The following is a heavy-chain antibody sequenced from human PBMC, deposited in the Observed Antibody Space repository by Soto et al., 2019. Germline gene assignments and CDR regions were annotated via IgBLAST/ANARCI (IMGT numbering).Heavy chain of an antibody. CDR1: GGSISSYY. Sequence: SETLSLTCTVSGGSISSYYWSWIRQPPGKGLEWIGSINHSGSTHYNPSLKSRVTISVDTSKNQFSLKLSSVTAADTAVYYCATSHYDILTGREFDIWGQGTMVTVSS. V-gene: IGHV4-59*05. D-gene: IGHD3-9*01. CDR3: ATSHYDILTGREFDI. CDR2: INHSGST. J-gene: IGHJ3*02.